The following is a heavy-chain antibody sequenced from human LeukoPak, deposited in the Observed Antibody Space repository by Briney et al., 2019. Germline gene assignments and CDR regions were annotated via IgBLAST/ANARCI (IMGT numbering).Heavy chain of an antibody. D-gene: IGHD3-16*01. CDR1: GFTFSTYA. V-gene: IGHV3-23*01. J-gene: IGHJ5*02. CDR3: AKGAHYDYVS. Sequence: RTGGSLRLSCAASGFTFSTYAMSWVRQAPGKGLEWVSAISGSGGSTYYADPVKGRFTISRDNSKNTLYLQMNSLRAEDTGVYYCAKGAHYDYVSWGQGTVVTVSS. CDR2: ISGSGGST.